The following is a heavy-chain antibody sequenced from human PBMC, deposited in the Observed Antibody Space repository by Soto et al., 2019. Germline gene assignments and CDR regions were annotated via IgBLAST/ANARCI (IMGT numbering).Heavy chain of an antibody. J-gene: IGHJ6*02. CDR1: GYSFTSYW. CDR2: INPADSDT. Sequence: GESLKISCKGSGYSFTSYWIGWVRQMPGKGLEWMGIINPADSDTRYSPSFQGQVTNSADKSINTAYLQWSSLKASDTAMYYCARHLDSSGQNYYYYYGIDVWGQGTTVTVSS. CDR3: ARHLDSSGQNYYYYYGIDV. D-gene: IGHD6-19*01. V-gene: IGHV5-51*01.